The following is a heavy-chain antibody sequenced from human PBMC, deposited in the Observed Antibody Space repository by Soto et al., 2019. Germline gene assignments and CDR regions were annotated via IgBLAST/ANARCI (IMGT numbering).Heavy chain of an antibody. Sequence: PSETLSLTCAGYCESFSDFYWGWIRQPPGKGLEWIGEIHHSGSTNYNPSLKSRLTMSVDTSKNQLSLKLRSVTAADTAVYYCARGKTYCSGGACYGQFDYWDQGTLVTVSS. CDR3: ARGKTYCSGGACYGQFDY. V-gene: IGHV4-34*01. CDR1: CESFSDFY. D-gene: IGHD2-15*01. CDR2: IHHSGST. J-gene: IGHJ4*02.